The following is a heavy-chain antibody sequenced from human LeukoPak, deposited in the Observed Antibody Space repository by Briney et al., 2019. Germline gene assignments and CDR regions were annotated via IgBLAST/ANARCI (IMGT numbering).Heavy chain of an antibody. V-gene: IGHV3-48*04. D-gene: IGHD3-9*01. Sequence: GGSLRLSCAASGFTFSSYSMNWVRQAPGKGLEWVSYISSSSSTIYYADSVKGRFTISRDNAKNSLYLQMNSLRAEDTAVYYCARDQLRYFDWYPSLDYWGQGTLVTVSS. CDR2: ISSSSSTI. CDR3: ARDQLRYFDWYPSLDY. CDR1: GFTFSSYS. J-gene: IGHJ4*02.